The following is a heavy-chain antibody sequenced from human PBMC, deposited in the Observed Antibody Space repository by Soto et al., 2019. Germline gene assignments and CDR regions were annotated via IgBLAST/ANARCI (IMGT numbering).Heavy chain of an antibody. Sequence: GESLTIYCTWSGDSFSSYWIPWVRQKPGKGLEWMGRIDPSDSETYYSPSFRGHVTISVTKSITTVFLQWRSLRASDTAMYYCARQIYDSDTGPNFQYYFDSWGQGTPVTVPS. CDR3: ARQIYDSDTGPNFQYYFDS. CDR2: IDPSDSET. CDR1: GDSFSSYW. D-gene: IGHD3-22*01. J-gene: IGHJ4*02. V-gene: IGHV5-10-1*01.